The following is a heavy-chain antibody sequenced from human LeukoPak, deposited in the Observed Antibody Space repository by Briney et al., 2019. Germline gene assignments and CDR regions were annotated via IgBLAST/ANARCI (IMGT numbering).Heavy chain of an antibody. Sequence: QPGGSLRLSCAASGFTFSSYSINWVRQAPGKGLEWVSYISPSSSTIYYADSVKGRFTISRDTAKNILYLQMNSLRAEDTAVYYCARVAGGTTFDYWGQGALVTVSS. V-gene: IGHV3-48*04. CDR1: GFTFSSYS. CDR2: ISPSSSTI. J-gene: IGHJ4*02. CDR3: ARVAGGTTFDY. D-gene: IGHD6-13*01.